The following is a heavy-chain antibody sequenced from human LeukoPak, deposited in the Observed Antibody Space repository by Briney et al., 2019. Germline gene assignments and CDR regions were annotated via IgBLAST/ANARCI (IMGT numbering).Heavy chain of an antibody. CDR3: ARGPGATSDRYFDY. J-gene: IGHJ4*02. CDR1: GFTFSSYS. Sequence: GGSLRLSCAASGFTFSSYSMSWVRQAPGKGLEWVSVIYSGGSTYYADSVKGRFTISRDNSKNTLYLQMNSLRAEDTAVYYCARGPGATSDRYFDYWGQGTLVTVSS. CDR2: IYSGGST. V-gene: IGHV3-66*01. D-gene: IGHD1-26*01.